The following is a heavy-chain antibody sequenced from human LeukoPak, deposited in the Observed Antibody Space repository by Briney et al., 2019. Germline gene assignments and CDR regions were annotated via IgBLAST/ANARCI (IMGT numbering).Heavy chain of an antibody. CDR2: IYSGGSI. D-gene: IGHD3-10*01. CDR3: AREASMVRGPFDP. J-gene: IGHJ5*02. CDR1: GFTFDDYG. Sequence: GGSLRLSCAASGFTFDDYGMSWVRQAPGKGLEWVSVIYSGGSIYYADSVKGRFTISRDNSKNTLYLQMNSLRAEDTAIYYCAREASMVRGPFDPWGQGTLVTVSS. V-gene: IGHV3-66*01.